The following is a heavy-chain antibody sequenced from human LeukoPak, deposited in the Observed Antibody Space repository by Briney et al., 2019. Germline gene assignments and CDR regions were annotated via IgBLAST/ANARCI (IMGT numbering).Heavy chain of an antibody. CDR2: IKPNSGDT. Sequence: ASVKVSCKASGYTFIDYYIHWVRQAPGQGLEWMGWIKPNSGDTSYAQKLQGRVTMTTDTSTNTAYMDLRSLRSDVTAVYYCARGKTIRVADPFDYWGQGTLVTVSS. CDR3: ARGKTIRVADPFDY. CDR1: GYTFIDYY. V-gene: IGHV1-2*02. D-gene: IGHD6-19*01. J-gene: IGHJ4*02.